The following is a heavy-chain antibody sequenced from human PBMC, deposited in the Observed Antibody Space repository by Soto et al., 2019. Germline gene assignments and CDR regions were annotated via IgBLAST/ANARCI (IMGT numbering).Heavy chain of an antibody. D-gene: IGHD5-12*01. CDR2: IIPIFGTA. J-gene: IGHJ4*02. CDR1: GGTFSSYA. V-gene: IGHV1-69*06. Sequence: QVQLVQSGAEVKKPGSSVKVSCKASGGTFSSYAISWVRQAPGHGLEWMGGIIPIFGTANYAQKFQGRVTITADKSTSTAYLVLSSLRSEDTAVYYCARGPYSGYDYPTFLDYWGQGTLVTVSS. CDR3: ARGPYSGYDYPTFLDY.